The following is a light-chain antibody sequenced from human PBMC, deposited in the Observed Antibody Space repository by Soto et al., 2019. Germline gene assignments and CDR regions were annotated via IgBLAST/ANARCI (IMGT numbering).Light chain of an antibody. CDR1: LSLLHSNRYNY. Sequence: DIVMTQSPVSLAVTPGEPASISCRSSLSLLHSNRYNYLDWYLQRPGQSPQLLIYLASSRAPGVPDRFNGSGSGTHFTLTISKVEADDVGIYFCMQCLEPPLTFGGGTQVEIK. CDR3: MQCLEPPLT. J-gene: IGKJ4*01. V-gene: IGKV2-28*01. CDR2: LAS.